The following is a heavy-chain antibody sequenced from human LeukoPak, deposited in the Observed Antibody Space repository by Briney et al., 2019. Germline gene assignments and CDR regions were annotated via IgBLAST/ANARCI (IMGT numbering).Heavy chain of an antibody. Sequence: GGSLRLSCAASGFTFSSYGMHWVRQAPGKGLEWVAVISYDGSNKYYADSVKGRFTISRDNSKNTLYLQMNSLRAEDTAVYYCAKDGGSSSFDYWGQGTLVTVSS. V-gene: IGHV3-30*18. D-gene: IGHD6-13*01. CDR3: AKDGGSSSFDY. CDR1: GFTFSSYG. J-gene: IGHJ4*02. CDR2: ISYDGSNK.